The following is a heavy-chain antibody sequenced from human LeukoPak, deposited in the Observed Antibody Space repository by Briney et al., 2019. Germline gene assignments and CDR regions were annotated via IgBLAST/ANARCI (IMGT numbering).Heavy chain of an antibody. CDR1: GYTFTSYG. Sequence: ASVKVSCKASGYTFTSYGISWVRQAPGQGLEWMGWISAYNGNTNYAQKFQGRVTMTRNTSISTAYMELSSLRSEDTAVYYCARLIVARALVNYYYYMDVWGKGTTVTISS. CDR3: ARLIVARALVNYYYYMDV. V-gene: IGHV1-18*01. D-gene: IGHD5-12*01. J-gene: IGHJ6*03. CDR2: ISAYNGNT.